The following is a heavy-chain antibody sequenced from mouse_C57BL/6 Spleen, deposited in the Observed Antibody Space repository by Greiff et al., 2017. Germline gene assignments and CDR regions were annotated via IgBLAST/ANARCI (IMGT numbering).Heavy chain of an antibody. CDR1: GFSLTSYG. J-gene: IGHJ2*01. Sequence: VKLMESGPGLVQPSQSLSLTCTVSGFSLTSYGVHWVRQSPGKGLEWLGVIWRGGSTDYNAAFMSRLSITKDNSKCQVFFKMNSLQADDTAIYYCAKNEGNYYGLDYWGQGTTLTVSS. CDR3: AKNEGNYYGLDY. D-gene: IGHD1-1*01. V-gene: IGHV2-5*01. CDR2: IWRGGST.